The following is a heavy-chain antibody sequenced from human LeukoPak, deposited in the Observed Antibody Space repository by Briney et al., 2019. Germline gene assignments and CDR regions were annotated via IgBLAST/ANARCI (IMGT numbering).Heavy chain of an antibody. J-gene: IGHJ3*02. D-gene: IGHD2-2*01. Sequence: PGGSLRLSCSASGFTFSSYSMKWGRQAPGKGLEWVSSISSSSSYIYYADSVKGRFTISRDNAKNSLYLQMNSLRAEDTAVYYCAIYCSSTSCYDAFDIWGQGTMVTVSS. CDR1: GFTFSSYS. CDR2: ISSSSSYI. V-gene: IGHV3-21*01. CDR3: AIYCSSTSCYDAFDI.